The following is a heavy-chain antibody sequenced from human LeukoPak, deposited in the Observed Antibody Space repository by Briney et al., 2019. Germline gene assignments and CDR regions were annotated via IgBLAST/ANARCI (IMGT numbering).Heavy chain of an antibody. Sequence: SETLSLTCAVYGGSFSDYYWSWIRQPPGKGLEWIGEINHSGSTNYNPSLKSRVTISVDTSKNQFSLKLSSVTAADTAVYYCARGWELLWFREPNNWFDPWGQGTLVTVSS. CDR2: INHSGST. V-gene: IGHV4-34*01. J-gene: IGHJ5*02. CDR1: GGSFSDYY. CDR3: ARGWELLWFREPNNWFDP. D-gene: IGHD3-10*01.